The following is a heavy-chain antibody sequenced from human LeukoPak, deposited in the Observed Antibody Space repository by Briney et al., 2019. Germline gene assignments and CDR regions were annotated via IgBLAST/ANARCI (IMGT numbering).Heavy chain of an antibody. CDR1: GYTFTGYY. D-gene: IGHD5-24*01. CDR3: ARPVEMAYQDWFDP. Sequence: GASVKVSCKASGYTFTGYYMHWVRQAPGQGLEWMGWINPNSGGTNYAQKFQGRVTMTRDTSISTAYMELSRLRSDDTAVYYCARPVEMAYQDWFDPWGQGTLVTVSS. V-gene: IGHV1-2*02. J-gene: IGHJ5*02. CDR2: INPNSGGT.